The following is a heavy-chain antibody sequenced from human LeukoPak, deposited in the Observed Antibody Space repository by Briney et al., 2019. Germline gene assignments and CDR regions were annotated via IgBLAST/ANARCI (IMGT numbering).Heavy chain of an antibody. CDR3: ARDDNFQFDY. CDR2: INPNSGGT. CDR1: GYTFTAYY. D-gene: IGHD1-1*01. J-gene: IGHJ4*02. V-gene: IGHV1-2*02. Sequence: GASMKVSCKASGYTFTAYYMHWVRQAPGQGLEWMGWINPNSGGTNYAPKFQGRVTMTRDTSISTAYMDLSRLTFDDTAVYYRARDDNFQFDYWGQGTLVTVSS.